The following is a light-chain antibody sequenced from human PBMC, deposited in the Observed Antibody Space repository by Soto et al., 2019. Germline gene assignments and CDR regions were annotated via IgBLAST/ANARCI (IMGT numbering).Light chain of an antibody. CDR2: EGS. Sequence: QFPLPRLASGSGALDHGIPMSCTGTPGGFGSYNLVSWYQHHPGKPPKLWIYEGSQRPCGVSNRYAGSKSGTTASLTISGLQAEEEADYYCCSYAGSSTFVFGPGSQLTVL. J-gene: IGLJ1*01. CDR3: CSYAGSSTFV. V-gene: IGLV2-23*01. CDR1: PGGFGSYNL.